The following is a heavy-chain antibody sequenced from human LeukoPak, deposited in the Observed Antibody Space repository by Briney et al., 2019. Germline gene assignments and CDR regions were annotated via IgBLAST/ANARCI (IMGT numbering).Heavy chain of an antibody. D-gene: IGHD6-13*01. Sequence: PGGSLRLSCAASGFTFSSYWMSWVRQAPGKGLEWVASVKQDGSEKYSVDSVRGRFTISRDNAKNSLYLQMNSLRVEDTAVYYCARGEYSSSWHSEYFQHWGQGTLVTVSS. CDR3: ARGEYSSSWHSEYFQH. J-gene: IGHJ1*01. CDR2: VKQDGSEK. V-gene: IGHV3-7*01. CDR1: GFTFSSYW.